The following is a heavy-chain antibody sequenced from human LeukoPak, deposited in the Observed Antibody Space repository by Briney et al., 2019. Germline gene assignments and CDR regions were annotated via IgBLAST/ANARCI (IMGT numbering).Heavy chain of an antibody. D-gene: IGHD6-19*01. CDR2: ISSSGSTI. V-gene: IGHV3-48*03. Sequence: PGGSLRLSCAASGFTFSSYEMNWVRQAPGKGLEWVSYISSSGSTIYYADSVKGRFTISRDNAKNSLYLQMNSLTAEDTAVYCCARDPRSGWDYWGQGTLVTVSS. CDR3: ARDPRSGWDY. CDR1: GFTFSSYE. J-gene: IGHJ4*02.